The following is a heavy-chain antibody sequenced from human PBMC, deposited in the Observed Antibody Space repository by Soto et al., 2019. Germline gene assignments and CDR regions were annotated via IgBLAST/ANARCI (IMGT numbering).Heavy chain of an antibody. CDR3: ASGYIGYSVAGRGDY. Sequence: GPLRLSCAASGFTFSHYDMHWVRQAPGKGLEWVALISYDGGNKYYADSVKGRFTISRDNSKNTLFLQMNSLRAEDTAVYYCASGYIGYSVAGRGDYWGQGTLVTVSS. CDR1: GFTFSHYD. V-gene: IGHV3-30*03. D-gene: IGHD5-12*01. CDR2: ISYDGGNK. J-gene: IGHJ4*02.